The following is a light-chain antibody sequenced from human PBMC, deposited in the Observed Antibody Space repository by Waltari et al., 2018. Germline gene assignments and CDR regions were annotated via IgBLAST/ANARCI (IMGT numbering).Light chain of an antibody. Sequence: DVVMTQSPLFLPVTPGEPASISCWSSQTLLNSNGYNYLDWFLQKPGQSPQLLIYSGSNRASGVPDRFSGSGSGTDFTLKISRVEAEDVGIYYCMQALQTPLTFGGGTKVEIK. CDR2: SGS. V-gene: IGKV2-28*01. J-gene: IGKJ4*01. CDR1: QTLLNSNGYNY. CDR3: MQALQTPLT.